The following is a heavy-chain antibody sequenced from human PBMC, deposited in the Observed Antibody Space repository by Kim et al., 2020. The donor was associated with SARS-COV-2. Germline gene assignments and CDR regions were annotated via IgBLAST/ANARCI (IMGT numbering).Heavy chain of an antibody. D-gene: IGHD1-7*01. CDR3: ARDQGITGTDYYYYYMDV. Sequence: GGSLRLSCAASGFTFSSYSMNWVRQAPGKGLEWVSSISSSSSYIYYADSVKGRFTISRDNAKNSLYLQMNSLRAEDTAVYYCARDQGITGTDYYYYYMDVWGKGTTVTVSS. CDR2: ISSSSSYI. V-gene: IGHV3-21*01. J-gene: IGHJ6*03. CDR1: GFTFSSYS.